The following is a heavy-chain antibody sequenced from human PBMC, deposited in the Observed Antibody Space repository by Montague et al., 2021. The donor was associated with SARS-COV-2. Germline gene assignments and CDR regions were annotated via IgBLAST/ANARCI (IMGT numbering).Heavy chain of an antibody. V-gene: IGHV4-39*01. Sequence: SETLSLTCTVSGGSISSSSYYWGWLRQPPGMGLEWLGSIYYSGSTYSTPTLKSRVTISVNTSKNQFSLKLSSVTAADTAVYYCARQGRGILTGYPWFDYWGQGTLVTVSS. D-gene: IGHD3-9*01. CDR2: IYYSGST. CDR3: ARQGRGILTGYPWFDY. J-gene: IGHJ4*02. CDR1: GGSISSSSYY.